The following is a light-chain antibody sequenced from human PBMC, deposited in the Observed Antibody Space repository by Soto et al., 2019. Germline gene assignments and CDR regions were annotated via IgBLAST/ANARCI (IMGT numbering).Light chain of an antibody. CDR1: GSNIGAGFD. CDR2: GNN. V-gene: IGLV1-40*01. J-gene: IGLJ1*01. CDR3: QSYDSSLSGWV. Sequence: QSVLTQPPSVSGAPGQRVTISCTGSGSNIGAGFDVHWYQQLPGTAPKLLVYGNNNRPSGVPDRFSGSKSATSASLAITGLQADDEAGYYCQSYDSSLSGWVFGTGTKVTVL.